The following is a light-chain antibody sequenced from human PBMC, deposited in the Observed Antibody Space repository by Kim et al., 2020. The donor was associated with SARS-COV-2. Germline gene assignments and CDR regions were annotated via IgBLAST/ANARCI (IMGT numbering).Light chain of an antibody. Sequence: DIQMTQSPSSLSASVGDRVTITCRASQSISSYLNWYQQKPGKAPQLLIYTASSLQSGVPSRFSGSGSGTDFTLTISSLQPEDFATYYCQQSYSTPQFTFGGGTKVEI. CDR3: QQSYSTPQFT. CDR1: QSISSY. J-gene: IGKJ4*01. V-gene: IGKV1-39*01. CDR2: TAS.